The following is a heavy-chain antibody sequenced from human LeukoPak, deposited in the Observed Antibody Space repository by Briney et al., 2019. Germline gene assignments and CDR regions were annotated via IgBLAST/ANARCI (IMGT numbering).Heavy chain of an antibody. CDR3: ASQVGARAFDY. CDR2: IYYGGST. D-gene: IGHD1-26*01. CDR1: GYSISSDYY. J-gene: IGHJ4*02. Sequence: PSETLSLTCTVSGYSISSDYYWSWIRQPPGKGLEWIGYIYYGGSTYYNPSLKSRVTISVDTSKNQFSLKLSSVTAADTAVYYCASQVGARAFDYWGQGTLVTVSS. V-gene: IGHV4-30-4*08.